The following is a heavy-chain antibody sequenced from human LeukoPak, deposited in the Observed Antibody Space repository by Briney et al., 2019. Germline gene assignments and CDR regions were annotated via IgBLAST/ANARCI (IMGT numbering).Heavy chain of an antibody. J-gene: IGHJ4*02. CDR1: GFTVSSNY. CDR2: IYSGGST. V-gene: IGHV3-53*01. CDR3: AGTPYYYDSSGYYY. Sequence: PGGSLRLSCAASGFTVSSNYMSWVRQAPGKGLERVSVIYSGGSTYYADSVKGRFTISRDNSKNTLYLQMNSLRAEDTAVYYCAGTPYYYDSSGYYYWGQGTLVTVSS. D-gene: IGHD3-22*01.